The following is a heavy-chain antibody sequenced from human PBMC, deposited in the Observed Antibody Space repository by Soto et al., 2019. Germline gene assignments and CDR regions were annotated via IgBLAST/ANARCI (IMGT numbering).Heavy chain of an antibody. Sequence: GESLKISCKGSGYSFTSYWIGWVRQMPGKGLEWMGIIYPGDSDTRYSPSFQGQVTISADKSISTAYLQWSSLKASDTAMYYCARQGYSYDNYYYYGMDVWGQGTTVTVSS. V-gene: IGHV5-51*01. CDR3: ARQGYSYDNYYYYGMDV. CDR2: IYPGDSDT. D-gene: IGHD5-18*01. CDR1: GYSFTSYW. J-gene: IGHJ6*02.